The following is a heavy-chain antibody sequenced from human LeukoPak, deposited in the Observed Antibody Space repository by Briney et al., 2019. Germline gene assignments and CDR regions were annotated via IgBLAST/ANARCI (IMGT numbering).Heavy chain of an antibody. CDR1: GGSISSSNW. D-gene: IGHD3-10*01. CDR2: IYHSGST. CDR3: ARDLVVDYGSGSYYDDAFDI. J-gene: IGHJ3*02. Sequence: PSETLSLTCAVSGGSISSSNWWSWVRQPPGKGLEWIGEIYHSGSTNYNPSLKSRVTISVDKSKNQFSLKLSSVTAADTAVYYCARDLVVDYGSGSYYDDAFDIWGQGTMVTVSS. V-gene: IGHV4-4*02.